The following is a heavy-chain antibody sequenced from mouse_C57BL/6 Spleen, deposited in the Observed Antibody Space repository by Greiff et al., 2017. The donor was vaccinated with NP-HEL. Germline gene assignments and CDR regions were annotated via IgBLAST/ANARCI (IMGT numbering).Heavy chain of an antibody. Sequence: EVQLQQSGGGLVQPGGSMKLSCVASGFTFSNYWMNWVRQSPEKGLEWVAQIRLKSDNYATHYAESVKGRFTISRDDSKSSVYLQMNNLRAEDTGIYYCTGPPYYYGSSSFAYWGQGTLVTVSA. J-gene: IGHJ3*01. V-gene: IGHV6-3*01. D-gene: IGHD1-1*01. CDR3: TGPPYYYGSSSFAY. CDR2: IRLKSDNYAT. CDR1: GFTFSNYW.